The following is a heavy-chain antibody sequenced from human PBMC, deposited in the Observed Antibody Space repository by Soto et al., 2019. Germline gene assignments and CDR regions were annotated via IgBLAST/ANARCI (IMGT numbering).Heavy chain of an antibody. V-gene: IGHV5-51*01. Sequence: EALKLCCKGSGCRLTSYFIGWVRQKPGKRLEWMGMIYPGDSDTRYSPSFQGQVTISADKSISTAYLQWSSLKASDTAMYYCARANSGDDDEFDYWGQGTPVNISS. CDR2: IYPGDSDT. D-gene: IGHD5-12*01. CDR3: ARANSGDDDEFDY. J-gene: IGHJ4*02. CDR1: GCRLTSYF.